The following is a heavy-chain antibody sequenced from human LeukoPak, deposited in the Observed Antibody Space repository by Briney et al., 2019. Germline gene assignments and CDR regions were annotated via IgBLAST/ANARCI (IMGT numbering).Heavy chain of an antibody. CDR1: GLTFSSYS. J-gene: IGHJ4*02. CDR3: AKDSPTVTTVGWGAR. Sequence: GGSLRLSCAASGLTFSSYSMNWVRQAPGKGLEWVSSISSSSSYIYYGDSVKGRFTISRDNSKNTLYLQMNSLRVEDTAVYYCAKDSPTVTTVGWGARWGQGTLVTVSS. CDR2: ISSSSSYI. V-gene: IGHV3-21*04. D-gene: IGHD4-17*01.